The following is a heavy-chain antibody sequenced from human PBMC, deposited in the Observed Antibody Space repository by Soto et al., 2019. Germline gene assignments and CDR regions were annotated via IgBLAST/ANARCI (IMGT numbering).Heavy chain of an antibody. J-gene: IGHJ6*02. D-gene: IGHD6-19*01. Sequence: PSETLSLTCTVSGASIRSSAYWGLIRQPPGKGLEWIGSIYSIGNTYYGPSLKSGVTISADTSKNQFSLNLISVTAADTAVYYCRRSSRYSTDVWGQGITVTVSS. CDR2: IYSIGNT. CDR3: RRSSRYSTDV. V-gene: IGHV4-39*01. CDR1: GASIRSSAY.